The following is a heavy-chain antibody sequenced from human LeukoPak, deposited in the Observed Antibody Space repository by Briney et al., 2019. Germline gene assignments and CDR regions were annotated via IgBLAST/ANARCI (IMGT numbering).Heavy chain of an antibody. J-gene: IGHJ4*02. CDR3: ARIKGHYDSSGLDY. V-gene: IGHV4-34*01. CDR2: VNHSGST. Sequence: SETLSLTCAVYGGSFSGYYWSWIRQPPGKGLEWIGEVNHSGSTNYNPSLKSRVTISVDTSKNQFSLKLSSVTAADTAVYYCARIKGHYDSSGLDYWGQGTLVTVSS. D-gene: IGHD3-22*01. CDR1: GGSFSGYY.